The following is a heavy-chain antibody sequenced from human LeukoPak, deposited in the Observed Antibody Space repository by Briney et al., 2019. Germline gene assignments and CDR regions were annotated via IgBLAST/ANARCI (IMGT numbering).Heavy chain of an antibody. J-gene: IGHJ4*02. Sequence: PGGSLRLSCAASGFTFSSYWMSWVRQAPGEGLEWVANIKQDGSEKYYVDSVKGRFTISRDNAKNSLYLQMNSLRAEDTAVYYCARDSGRWLLYPRNDYWGQGTLVTVSS. CDR1: GFTFSSYW. D-gene: IGHD3/OR15-3a*01. CDR3: ARDSGRWLLYPRNDY. CDR2: IKQDGSEK. V-gene: IGHV3-7*01.